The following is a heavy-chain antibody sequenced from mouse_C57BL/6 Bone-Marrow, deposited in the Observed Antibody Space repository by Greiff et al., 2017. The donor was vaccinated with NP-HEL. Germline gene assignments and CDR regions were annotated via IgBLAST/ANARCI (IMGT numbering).Heavy chain of an antibody. V-gene: IGHV2-3*01. CDR1: GFACPPTC. CDR2: IWGDGLP. Sequence: VMLVESGPGLVSPAERRSGRGRVSGFACPPTCALFFLPAPGNGLEFLLVIWGDGLPNFHSALISRLSISKDNSKSQVFLKLNSLQTDDTATYYCAQWFDYWGELTTLTVSS. CDR3: AQWFDY. J-gene: IGHJ2*01.